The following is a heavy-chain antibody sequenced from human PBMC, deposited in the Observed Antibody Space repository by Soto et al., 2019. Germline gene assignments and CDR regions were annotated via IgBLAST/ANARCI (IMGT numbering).Heavy chain of an antibody. CDR2: ISTSIGHT. D-gene: IGHD2-15*01. CDR3: ARASYCSGGTCTNWFHP. J-gene: IGHJ5*02. CDR1: GYTFNDYG. Sequence: QLVQSGAEVKKPGASVKVSCKASGYTFNDYGITWVRQAPGQGLEWVGWISTSIGHTNYAHSFRGRVTLTTDTSTATAHMELRSLTADDTAIYYCARASYCSGGTCTNWFHPWGQGTQVTVSS. V-gene: IGHV1-18*01.